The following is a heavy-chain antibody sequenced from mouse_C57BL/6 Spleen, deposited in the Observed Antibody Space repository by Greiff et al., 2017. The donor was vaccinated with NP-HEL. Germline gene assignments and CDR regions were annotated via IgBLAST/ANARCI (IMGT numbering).Heavy chain of an antibody. V-gene: IGHV1-15*01. D-gene: IGHD1-1*01. CDR1: GYTFTDYE. CDR2: IDPETGGT. Sequence: VQLVESGAELVRPGASVTLSCKASGYTFTDYEMHWVKQTPVHGLEWIGAIDPETGGTAYNQKFKGKAILTADKSSSTAYMELRSLTSEDSAVYYCTRGGGSSRMDYWGQGTSVTVSS. J-gene: IGHJ4*01. CDR3: TRGGGSSRMDY.